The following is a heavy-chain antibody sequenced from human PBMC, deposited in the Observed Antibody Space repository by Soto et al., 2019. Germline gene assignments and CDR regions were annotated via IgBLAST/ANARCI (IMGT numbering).Heavy chain of an antibody. CDR2: IYYSGST. J-gene: IGHJ4*02. CDR3: ARVWELLHFDY. Sequence: SETLSLTCTVSGGSISSSSYYWGWIRQPPGKGLEWIGSIYYSGSTYYNPSLKSRVTISVDTSKNQFSLKLSSVTAADTAVYYCARVWELLHFDYWGQGTLVTVSS. V-gene: IGHV4-39*07. CDR1: GGSISSSSYY. D-gene: IGHD1-26*01.